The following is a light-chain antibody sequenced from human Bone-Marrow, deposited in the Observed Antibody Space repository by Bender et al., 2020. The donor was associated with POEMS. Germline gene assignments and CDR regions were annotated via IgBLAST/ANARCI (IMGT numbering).Light chain of an antibody. CDR2: EDT. CDR1: DLGEKF. CDR3: SSYTSSSTLVV. Sequence: SYELTQPPSVSVSPGQTATITCSGDDLGEKFASWYQQRPGQSPLLVIYEDTKRPSGIPERFSGSKSGNTASLTISGLQAEDEADYYCSSYTSSSTLVVFGGGTKLTVL. J-gene: IGLJ2*01. V-gene: IGLV3-1*01.